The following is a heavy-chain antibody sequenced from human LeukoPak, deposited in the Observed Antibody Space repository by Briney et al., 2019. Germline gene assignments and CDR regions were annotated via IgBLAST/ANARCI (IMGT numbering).Heavy chain of an antibody. D-gene: IGHD3-3*01. CDR3: ALTWSGYYKHFDY. CDR1: GGSISSSSYY. Sequence: SETLSLTCTVSGGSISSSSYYWGWIRQPPGKGLEWIGSIYYSGSTYYNPSLKSRVTISVDTSKNQFSLKLSSVTAADTAVYYCALTWSGYYKHFDYWGQGTLVTVSS. V-gene: IGHV4-39*01. CDR2: IYYSGST. J-gene: IGHJ4*02.